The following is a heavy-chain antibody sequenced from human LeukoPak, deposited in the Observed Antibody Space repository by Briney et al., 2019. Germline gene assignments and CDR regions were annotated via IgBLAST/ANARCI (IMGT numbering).Heavy chain of an antibody. V-gene: IGHV1-69*13. CDR1: GGTFSSYA. J-gene: IGHJ6*02. Sequence: SVKVSCKASGGTFSSYAISWVRQAPGQGLEWMGGIIPIFGTANYAQKFQGRVTITADESTSTAYMELGSLRSEDTAVYYCARVFPTEHYYYYYGMDVWGQGTTVTVSS. CDR2: IIPIFGTA. CDR3: ARVFPTEHYYYYYGMDV.